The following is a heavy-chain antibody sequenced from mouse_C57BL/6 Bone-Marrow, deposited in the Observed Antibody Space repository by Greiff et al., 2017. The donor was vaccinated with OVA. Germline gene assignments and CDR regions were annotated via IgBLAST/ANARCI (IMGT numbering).Heavy chain of an antibody. D-gene: IGHD1-1*01. J-gene: IGHJ3*01. V-gene: IGHV1-81*01. CDR2: IYPRSGNT. CDR3: GAHYYGSSYY. Sequence: VKVVESGAELARPGASVKLSCKASGYTFTSYGISWVKQRTGQGLEWIGEIYPRSGNTYYNEKFKGKATLTADKSSSTAYMELRSLTSEDSAVYFCGAHYYGSSYYWGQGTLVTVSA. CDR1: GYTFTSYG.